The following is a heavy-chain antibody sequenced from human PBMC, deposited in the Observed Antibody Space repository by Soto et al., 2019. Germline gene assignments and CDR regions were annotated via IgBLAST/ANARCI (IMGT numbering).Heavy chain of an antibody. D-gene: IGHD3-10*01. CDR2: INHSGST. CDR3: ARLTMVRGVIIMGFDY. V-gene: IGHV4-34*01. CDR1: GGSISGYY. Sequence: PSETRSLTCAVYGGSISGYYWSWIRQPPGKGLEWIGEINHSGSTNSNPSLKSRVTISVDTSKNQFSLTLSSVTAAATAVYYCARLTMVRGVIIMGFDYWGQGTLVTVSS. J-gene: IGHJ4*02.